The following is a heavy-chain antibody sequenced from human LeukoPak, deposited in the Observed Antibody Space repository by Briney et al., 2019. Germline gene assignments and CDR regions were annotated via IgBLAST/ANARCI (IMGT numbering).Heavy chain of an antibody. CDR2: INPNSGGT. V-gene: IGHV1-2*02. Sequence: ASVKVSCKASGYTFTGYYMHWVRQAPGQGLEWMGWINPNSGGTNYAQKFQGRVTMTRDTSISTAYMELSRLRSDDTAVYYCARHRLHRVYYDSSGYYHDAFDIWGQGTMVTVSS. D-gene: IGHD3-22*01. CDR1: GYTFTGYY. CDR3: ARHRLHRVYYDSSGYYHDAFDI. J-gene: IGHJ3*02.